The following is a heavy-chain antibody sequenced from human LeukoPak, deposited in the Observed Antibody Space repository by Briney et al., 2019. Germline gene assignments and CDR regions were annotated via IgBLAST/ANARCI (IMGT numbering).Heavy chain of an antibody. CDR3: ARGQLKRLERRAGGNWFDP. V-gene: IGHV3-30*01. CDR2: ISYDGSNK. D-gene: IGHD1-1*01. CDR1: GFTFRSYP. J-gene: IGHJ5*02. Sequence: PGGSLRLSCGASGFTFRSYPMHWVREAPGKGLEWVAVISYDGSNKYYADSVKGRFTISRDNSKNTLYLQMNSLRAEDTAVYYCARGQLKRLERRAGGNWFDPWGQGTLVTVSS.